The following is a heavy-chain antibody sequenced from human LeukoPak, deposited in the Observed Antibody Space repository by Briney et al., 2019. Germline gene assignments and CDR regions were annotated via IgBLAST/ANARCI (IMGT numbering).Heavy chain of an antibody. CDR1: AFTFSTYA. V-gene: IGHV3-23*01. Sequence: PGGSLRLSCAASAFTFSTYAMSWVRQAPGKGLEYVSAITASGGSTYYADSVKDRFTISRDNSKNTLYLQMNSLRAEDTAMYYCLGYYDSSGYNYSNYWGQGTQVTVSS. CDR3: LGYYDSSGYNYSNY. CDR2: ITASGGST. D-gene: IGHD3-22*01. J-gene: IGHJ4*02.